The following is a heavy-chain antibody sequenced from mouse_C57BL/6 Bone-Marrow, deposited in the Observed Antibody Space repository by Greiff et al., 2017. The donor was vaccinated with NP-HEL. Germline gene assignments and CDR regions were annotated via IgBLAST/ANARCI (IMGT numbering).Heavy chain of an antibody. CDR1: GYTFTSYW. D-gene: IGHD3-2*02. Sequence: VQLQQPGAELVKPGASVKMSCKASGYTFTSYWITWVKQRPGQGLEWIGDIYPGSGSTNYNEKFKNKATLTVDTSSSTAYMQLSSLTSEDSAVYYCARQLRLRDYYAMDYWGQGTSVTVSS. V-gene: IGHV1-55*01. CDR2: IYPGSGST. CDR3: ARQLRLRDYYAMDY. J-gene: IGHJ4*01.